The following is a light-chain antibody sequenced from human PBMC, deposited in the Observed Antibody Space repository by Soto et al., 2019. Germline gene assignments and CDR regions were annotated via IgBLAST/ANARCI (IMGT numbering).Light chain of an antibody. J-gene: IGKJ2*01. V-gene: IGKV3-20*01. CDR2: GAS. CDR1: QRVNSSY. CDR3: QQYVNSPVT. Sequence: EIVLTQSPDTLYLSPGEGATLSCRASQRVNSSYLAWYQQKPGQAPRLLISGASDRATGVPARVSDSGSGTDFTLTIRRLEPEDFAGYYCQQYVNSPVTFGQGTKLQIK.